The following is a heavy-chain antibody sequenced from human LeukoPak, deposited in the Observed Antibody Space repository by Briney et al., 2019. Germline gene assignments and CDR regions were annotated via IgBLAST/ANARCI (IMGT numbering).Heavy chain of an antibody. D-gene: IGHD3-22*01. J-gene: IGHJ4*02. CDR2: MSSDGNAM. CDR3: VRESEYYFDHSASFDY. CDR1: GFTFTAYL. V-gene: IGHV3-30-3*01. Sequence: PAGSLRLSCAASGFTFTAYLIRWVRQAPGTGLERVAVMSSDGNAMFYADSVKGRFTISRDNSKNTLYLQMNSLRAEDTAVYYCVRESEYYFDHSASFDYWGQGTLVTVSS.